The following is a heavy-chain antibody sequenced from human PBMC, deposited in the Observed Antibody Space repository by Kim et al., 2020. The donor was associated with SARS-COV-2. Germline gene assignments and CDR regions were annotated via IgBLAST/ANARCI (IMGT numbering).Heavy chain of an antibody. D-gene: IGHD6-13*01. J-gene: IGHJ6*02. CDR1: GFTFSSYS. CDR3: ARDGKQLYYYYGMDV. V-gene: IGHV3-21*01. CDR2: ISSSSSYI. Sequence: GGSLRLSCAASGFTFSSYSMNWVRQAPGKGLEWVSSISSSSSYIYYADSVKGRFTISRDNAKNSLYLQMNSLRAEDTAVYYCARDGKQLYYYYGMDVWGQGTTVTVSS.